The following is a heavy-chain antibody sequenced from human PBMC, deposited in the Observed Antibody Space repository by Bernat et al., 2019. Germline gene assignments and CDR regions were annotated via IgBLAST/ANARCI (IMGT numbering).Heavy chain of an antibody. CDR1: GFTFSTYA. V-gene: IGHV3-30-3*01. CDR3: ARVRDRGSRWYNWFDP. Sequence: QVQLVESGGGVVQPGRSLRLSCAGSGFTFSTYAMHWVRQAPGKGLDWVAVISNDGSKKDYADSVKGRFTISRDNSKNILSLQMNSLRTEDTAIYYCARVRDRGSRWYNWFDPWGQGTLVTVSS. J-gene: IGHJ5*02. D-gene: IGHD6-13*01. CDR2: ISNDGSKK.